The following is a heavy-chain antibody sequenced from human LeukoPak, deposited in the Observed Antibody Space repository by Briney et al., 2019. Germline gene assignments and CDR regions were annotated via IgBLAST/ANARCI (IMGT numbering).Heavy chain of an antibody. CDR1: GGSISSYY. CDR2: IYTSGST. J-gene: IGHJ6*03. Sequence: SETLSLTCTVSGGSISSYYWSWIRQTAGKGLEWIGRIYTSGSTKYNPSLKSRVTMSVDTSKNQFSLKLSSVTAADTAVYYCARELEPDYYYYYMDVWGKATTVTVSS. V-gene: IGHV4-4*07. D-gene: IGHD1-1*01. CDR3: ARELEPDYYYYYMDV.